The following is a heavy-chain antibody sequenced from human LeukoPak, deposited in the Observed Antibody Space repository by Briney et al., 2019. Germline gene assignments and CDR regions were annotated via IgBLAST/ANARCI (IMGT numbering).Heavy chain of an antibody. J-gene: IGHJ4*02. Sequence: SETLSLTCSVSGGSLTSNTYIGGWIRQSPGRGPEWIGSINHSGSINYNPSLKSRVTISVDTSKNQVSLKLSSVAAADTAVYYCARGRIQLWNWGQGTLVTASS. D-gene: IGHD5-18*01. CDR3: ARGRIQLWN. CDR2: INHSGSI. CDR1: GGSLTSNTYI. V-gene: IGHV4-39*07.